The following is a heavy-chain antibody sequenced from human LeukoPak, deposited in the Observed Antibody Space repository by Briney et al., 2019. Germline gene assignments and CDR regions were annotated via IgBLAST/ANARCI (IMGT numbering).Heavy chain of an antibody. CDR1: GGSISSSSYY. J-gene: IGHJ5*02. Sequence: PSETLSLTCTVSGGSISSSSYYWGWIRQPPGKGLEWIGSIYYSGSTYYNPSLKSRVTISVDTSKNQFSLKLSSVTAADTAVYYCARAYSSSWYYGRRNWFDPWGQGTLVTVSS. CDR2: IYYSGST. V-gene: IGHV4-39*07. D-gene: IGHD6-13*01. CDR3: ARAYSSSWYYGRRNWFDP.